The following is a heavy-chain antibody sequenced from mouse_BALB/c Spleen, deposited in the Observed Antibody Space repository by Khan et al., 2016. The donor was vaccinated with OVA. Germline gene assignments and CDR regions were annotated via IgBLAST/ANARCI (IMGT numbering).Heavy chain of an antibody. CDR3: ARLAYYYNSEGFAY. CDR1: GFTFSTYG. D-gene: IGHD1-1*02. Sequence: EVHLVESGGDLVKTGGSLKLSCAASGFTFSTYGMSWVRQTPDKKLEWVATISSGGHYTYYIDSVKGRFTISRDTDKNILSLQMTSLRSEDTAMYYCARLAYYYNSEGFAYWGQGTLVTVSA. J-gene: IGHJ3*01. V-gene: IGHV5-6*01. CDR2: ISSGGHYT.